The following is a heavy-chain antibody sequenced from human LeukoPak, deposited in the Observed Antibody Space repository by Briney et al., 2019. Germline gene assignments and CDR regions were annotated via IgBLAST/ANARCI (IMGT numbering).Heavy chain of an antibody. CDR1: GFIFNNYG. J-gene: IGHJ5*02. D-gene: IGHD3-22*01. CDR3: AKGGSGYFADL. V-gene: IGHV3-23*01. CDR2: ISNDGGGT. Sequence: PGGSLRLSCAASGFIFNNYGLTWVRQAPGKGLQWVSAISNDGGGTTYADFVKGRFTISRDNSKNTLFLQMNSLRAEDTALYYCAKGGSGYFADLWGQGTLVTVSS.